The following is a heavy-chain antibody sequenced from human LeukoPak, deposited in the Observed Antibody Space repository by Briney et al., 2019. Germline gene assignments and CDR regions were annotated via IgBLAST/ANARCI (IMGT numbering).Heavy chain of an antibody. Sequence: SETLSLTCTVSGGSISSSSYYWGWIRQPPGRGLEWIGSIYYSGSTYYNPSLKSRVTISVDTSKNQFSLKLSPVTAADTAVYYCARHAKGDYYDSYYFDYWGQGTLVTVSS. V-gene: IGHV4-39*01. CDR3: ARHAKGDYYDSYYFDY. CDR1: GGSISSSSYY. J-gene: IGHJ4*02. CDR2: IYYSGST. D-gene: IGHD3-22*01.